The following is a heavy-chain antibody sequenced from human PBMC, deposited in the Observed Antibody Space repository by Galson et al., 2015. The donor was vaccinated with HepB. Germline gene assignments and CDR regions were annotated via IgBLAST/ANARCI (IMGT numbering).Heavy chain of an antibody. CDR1: GFTFSGYV. CDR3: AKGRYCGSTSCIDAFDI. Sequence: SLRLSCAPSGFTFSGYVMSWVRQAPGKGLEWVSSISGRGVSTYYADSVRGRFTISRDTSKNTVYLQMNSLRAEDTAVYHCAKGRYCGSTSCIDAFDIWGQGTMVTVSS. CDR2: ISGRGVST. D-gene: IGHD2-2*01. J-gene: IGHJ3*02. V-gene: IGHV3-23*01.